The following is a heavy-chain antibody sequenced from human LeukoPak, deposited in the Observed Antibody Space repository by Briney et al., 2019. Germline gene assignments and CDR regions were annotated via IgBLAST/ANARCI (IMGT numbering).Heavy chain of an antibody. D-gene: IGHD2-8*01. Sequence: GGSLRLSCAASGFTVSNNYMNWVRQAPGKGLEWVSLIFSHGETSYADSVKGRFTISRDNSKNTLYLQMNGLRVEDTAVYYCARDPPAVSINTYAWGQGTLVSVSS. J-gene: IGHJ4*02. CDR2: IFSHGET. V-gene: IGHV3-66*01. CDR3: ARDPPAVSINTYA. CDR1: GFTVSNNY.